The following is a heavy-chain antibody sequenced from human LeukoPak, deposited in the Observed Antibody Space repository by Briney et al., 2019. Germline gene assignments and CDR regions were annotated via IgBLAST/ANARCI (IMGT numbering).Heavy chain of an antibody. CDR3: ARDSISYGWLTYYFDY. CDR2: ISGNGAST. V-gene: IGHV3-23*01. Sequence: GGSLRLSCAASGFSFSSYAMNWVRQAPGKGLEWVSGISGNGASTYYADSVKGRFTISRDNAKNSLYLQMNSLRAEDTAVYYCARDSISYGWLTYYFDYWGQGTLVTVSS. J-gene: IGHJ4*02. CDR1: GFSFSSYA. D-gene: IGHD3-22*01.